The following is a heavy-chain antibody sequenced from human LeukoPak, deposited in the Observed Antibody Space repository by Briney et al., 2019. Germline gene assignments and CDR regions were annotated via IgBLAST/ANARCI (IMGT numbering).Heavy chain of an antibody. CDR3: ARVHYDFWSGYRGGGWFDP. D-gene: IGHD3-3*01. CDR1: GGSISSGDYY. Sequence: SQTLSLTCTVSGGSISSGDYYWSWIRQPPGKGLEWIGYIYHSGSTYYNPSLKSRVTISVDTSKNQFSLKLSSVTAADTAVYYCARVHYDFWSGYRGGGWFDPWGQGTLVTVSS. CDR2: IYHSGST. V-gene: IGHV4-30-4*08. J-gene: IGHJ5*02.